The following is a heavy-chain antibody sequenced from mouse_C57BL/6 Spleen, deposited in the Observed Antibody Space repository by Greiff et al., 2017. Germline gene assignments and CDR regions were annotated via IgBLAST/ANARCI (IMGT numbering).Heavy chain of an antibody. J-gene: IGHJ2*01. Sequence: VQLQQPGAELVMPGASVKLSCKASGYTFTSYWMHWVKQRPGQGLEWIGEIDPSDSYTNYNQKFKGKSTLTVDKSSSTAYMQLSSLTSEDTAVYYYARGGGTLSFDYWGQGTTLTVSS. CDR1: GYTFTSYW. CDR3: ARGGGTLSFDY. D-gene: IGHD4-1*01. CDR2: IDPSDSYT. V-gene: IGHV1-69*01.